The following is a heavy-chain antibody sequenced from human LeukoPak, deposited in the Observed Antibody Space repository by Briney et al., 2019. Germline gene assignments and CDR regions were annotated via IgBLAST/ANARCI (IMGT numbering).Heavy chain of an antibody. CDR3: ARGHLSNWFDP. CDR2: INHSGST. CDR1: GGSFSGYY. J-gene: IGHJ5*02. Sequence: SETLSLTCAVYGGSFSGYYWSWVRQPPGKGLEWIGEINHSGSTNYNPSLKSRVTISVDTSKNQFSLKLSSVTAADTAVYYCARGHLSNWFDPWGQGTLVTVSS. V-gene: IGHV4-34*01.